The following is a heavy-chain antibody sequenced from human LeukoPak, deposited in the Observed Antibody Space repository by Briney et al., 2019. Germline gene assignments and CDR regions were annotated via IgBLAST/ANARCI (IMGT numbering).Heavy chain of an antibody. Sequence: ASVKVSCKASGSTFSTYAINWVRQAPGQGPEWMGRIIPILGITNYTESFQDRVTITADKATTTAYMELTGLRSEDTAVYYCAKAVGIWSGNYNYYYGMDDWGQGTTVTVSS. D-gene: IGHD3-3*01. CDR1: GSTFSTYA. J-gene: IGHJ6*02. V-gene: IGHV1-69*04. CDR2: IIPILGIT. CDR3: AKAVGIWSGNYNYYYGMDD.